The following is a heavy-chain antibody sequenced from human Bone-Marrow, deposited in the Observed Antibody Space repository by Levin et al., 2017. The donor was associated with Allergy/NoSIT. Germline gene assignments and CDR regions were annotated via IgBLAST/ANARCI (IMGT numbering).Heavy chain of an antibody. V-gene: IGHV3-23*01. CDR2: ISGSGDIT. D-gene: IGHD4-17*01. J-gene: IGHJ6*02. Sequence: PGGSLRLSCAASGFTFSSYAMTWVRQAPGKGLEWVSGISGSGDITFYADSVKGRFTISRDNSMHMIFLQMNSLRVEDTAVYFCAKDFQAVTPVTGLNVWGQGTTVTVSS. CDR3: AKDFQAVTPVTGLNV. CDR1: GFTFSSYA.